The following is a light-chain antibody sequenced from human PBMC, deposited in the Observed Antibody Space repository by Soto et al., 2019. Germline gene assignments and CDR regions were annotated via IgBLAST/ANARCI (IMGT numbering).Light chain of an antibody. CDR2: DAA. J-gene: IGKJ4*01. Sequence: EVVLTQSPVTLDLSPGERATLSCRASQNVDIYVAWYQQRPGQAPRLLIYDAANRATGIPARFSGSGSGTDFTLTISSREPEDVAVYYCQQRRDWPPLTFGGGTKVELK. CDR3: QQRRDWPPLT. CDR1: QNVDIY. V-gene: IGKV3-11*01.